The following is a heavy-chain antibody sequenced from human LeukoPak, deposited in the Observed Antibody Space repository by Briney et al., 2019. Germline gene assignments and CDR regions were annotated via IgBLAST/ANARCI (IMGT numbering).Heavy chain of an antibody. J-gene: IGHJ5*01. CDR3: GRERSGTYVHAFDS. Sequence: GGSLRLSCAASGFTFSSHAMHWVRQAPGKGLEWVAFKQNDGSTTFYADSVKGRFTISRDNSKNTVFLQMNSLRTDDTAVYYCGRERSGTYVHAFDSWGQGTLVTVSS. CDR1: GFTFSSHA. CDR2: KQNDGSTT. V-gene: IGHV3-30*04. D-gene: IGHD3-3*01.